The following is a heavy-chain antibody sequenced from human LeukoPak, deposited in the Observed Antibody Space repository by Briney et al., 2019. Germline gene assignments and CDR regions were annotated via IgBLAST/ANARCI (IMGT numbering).Heavy chain of an antibody. Sequence: ASVKLSCKASGYTFTSYGISWVRQAPGQGLEWMGWISPDNGDTNYAQKFQGRVTMTRDTSISTAYMELSGLRSDDTAVYYCARDPAVWYSSGWYYFDYWGQGTLVTVSS. J-gene: IGHJ4*02. CDR2: ISPDNGDT. D-gene: IGHD6-19*01. CDR1: GYTFTSYG. V-gene: IGHV1-18*01. CDR3: ARDPAVWYSSGWYYFDY.